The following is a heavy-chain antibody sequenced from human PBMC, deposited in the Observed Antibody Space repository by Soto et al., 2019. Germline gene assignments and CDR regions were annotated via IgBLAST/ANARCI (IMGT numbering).Heavy chain of an antibody. CDR1: GFTFSSYG. CDR2: ISYDGSNK. V-gene: IGHV3-30*03. D-gene: IGHD3-16*01. Sequence: QVQLVESGGGVVQPGRSLRLSCVASGFTFSSYGMHWVRQAPGKGLEWVSLISYDGSNKYYADSVRGRFTISRDNSKNTLYLEMNSLRAEDTAVYYCAGDYVWGQGTLVTVSS. J-gene: IGHJ4*02. CDR3: AGDYV.